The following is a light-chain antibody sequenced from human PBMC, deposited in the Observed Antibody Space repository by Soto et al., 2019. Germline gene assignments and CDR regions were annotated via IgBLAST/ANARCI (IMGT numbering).Light chain of an antibody. CDR2: GAS. Sequence: EILMTQSPATLSVSPGERATLSCRASQSISNTLAWYQQKPGQAPRLLIYGASTRATGFPARFSGSGSGTEFTLNISSLQSEDFAVYYCQHYNTWPLTFGGGTKVDIK. CDR1: QSISNT. CDR3: QHYNTWPLT. V-gene: IGKV3-15*01. J-gene: IGKJ4*01.